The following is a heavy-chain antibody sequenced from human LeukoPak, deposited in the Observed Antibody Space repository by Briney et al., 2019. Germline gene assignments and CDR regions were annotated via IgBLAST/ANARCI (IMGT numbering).Heavy chain of an antibody. CDR3: ARDSLYYYGSGSYSY. Sequence: GGSLRLSCAAFGFTFSSYSMNWVRQAPGKGLEWVSYISSSSSTIYYADSVKGRFTISRDNAKNSLYLQMNSLRDEDTAVYYCARDSLYYYGSGSYSYWGQGTLVTVSS. V-gene: IGHV3-48*02. CDR2: ISSSSSTI. CDR1: GFTFSSYS. J-gene: IGHJ4*02. D-gene: IGHD3-10*01.